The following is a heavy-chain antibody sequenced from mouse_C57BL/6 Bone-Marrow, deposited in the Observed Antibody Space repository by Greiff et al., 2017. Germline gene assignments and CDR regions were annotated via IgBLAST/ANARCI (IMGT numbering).Heavy chain of an antibody. CDR3: AREVYDYVGSPYYYAMDY. CDR2: IYPRSGNT. V-gene: IGHV1-81*01. CDR1: GYTFTSYG. D-gene: IGHD1-1*01. Sequence: VQLQQSGAELARPGASVKLSCKASGYTFTSYGISWVKQRTGQGLEWIGEIYPRSGNTYYNEKFKGKATLTADKSSSTAYMELRSLTSEDSAVYFLAREVYDYVGSPYYYAMDYWGQGTSVTVSS. J-gene: IGHJ4*01.